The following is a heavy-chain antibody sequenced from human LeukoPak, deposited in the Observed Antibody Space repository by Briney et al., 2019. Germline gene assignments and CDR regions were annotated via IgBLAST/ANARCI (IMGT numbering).Heavy chain of an antibody. V-gene: IGHV1-2*02. D-gene: IGHD3-22*01. J-gene: IGHJ4*02. Sequence: ASVKISCKASGYTFTGYYMHWVRQAPGQGLEWMGWINPNSGGTNYAQKFQGRVTMTRDTSISTAYMELSRLRSDDTAVYYCAREVYYYDSRTFDYWGQGTLVTVSS. CDR1: GYTFTGYY. CDR3: AREVYYYDSRTFDY. CDR2: INPNSGGT.